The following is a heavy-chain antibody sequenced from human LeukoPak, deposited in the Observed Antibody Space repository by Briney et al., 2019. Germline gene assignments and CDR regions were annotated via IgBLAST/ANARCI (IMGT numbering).Heavy chain of an antibody. CDR1: GGTFSSYA. V-gene: IGHV1-69*13. D-gene: IGHD1-1*01. J-gene: IGHJ5*02. CDR2: IIPIFGTA. CDR3: ARGTPLDRVSHYNWFDP. Sequence: ASVKVSCKASGGTFSSYAISWVRQAPGQGLEWMGGIIPIFGTANYAQKFQGGVTITADESTSTAYMELSSLRSEDTAVYYCARGTPLDRVSHYNWFDPWGQGTLVTVSS.